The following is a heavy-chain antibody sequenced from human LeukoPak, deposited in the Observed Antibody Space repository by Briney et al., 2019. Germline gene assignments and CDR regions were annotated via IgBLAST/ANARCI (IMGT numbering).Heavy chain of an antibody. D-gene: IGHD3-16*02. CDR2: IDHSGST. CDR1: GGSFSGYY. V-gene: IGHV4-34*01. J-gene: IGHJ4*02. CDR3: ARGLFSKRVIRVRPVYFDY. Sequence: PSETLSLTCAVYGGSFSGYYWSWVRQPPGKGLEWIGEIDHSGSTNYNPSLKSRVTISVDTSKNQFSLKLSSVTAADTAVYCCARGLFSKRVIRVRPVYFDYWGQGTLVTVSS.